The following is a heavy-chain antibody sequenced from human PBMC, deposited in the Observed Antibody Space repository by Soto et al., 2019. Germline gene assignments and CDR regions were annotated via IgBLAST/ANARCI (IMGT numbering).Heavy chain of an antibody. CDR3: ARGPSPNYY. V-gene: IGHV3-7*01. CDR1: GFTFSDYW. Sequence: GGSLRLSCAVSGFTFSDYWMSWVRQAPGKGLEWVANIKQDGNEKYYVDSVKGRFTISRDNAKNSLYLQMNSLRAEDTAVYYCARGPSPNYYWGQGTLVTVSS. D-gene: IGHD2-2*01. J-gene: IGHJ4*02. CDR2: IKQDGNEK.